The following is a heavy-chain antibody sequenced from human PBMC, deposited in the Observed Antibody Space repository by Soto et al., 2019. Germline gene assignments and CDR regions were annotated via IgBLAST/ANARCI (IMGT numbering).Heavy chain of an antibody. CDR1: GFTFSSYG. V-gene: IGHV3-33*01. CDR3: ARDRVLGGGQRLVRLAY. Sequence: QVQLVESGGGVVQPGRSLRLSCAASGFTFSSYGMHWVRQAPGKGLEWVAVIWYDGSNKYYADSVKGRFTISRDNSKNTLYLQMNSRRAEDTAVYYCARDRVLGGGQRLVRLAYWGQVTLVTVSS. D-gene: IGHD6-13*01. CDR2: IWYDGSNK. J-gene: IGHJ4*02.